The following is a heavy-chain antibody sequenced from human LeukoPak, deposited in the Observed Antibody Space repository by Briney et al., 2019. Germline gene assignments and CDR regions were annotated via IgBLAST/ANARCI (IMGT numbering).Heavy chain of an antibody. CDR1: GGSISSGDYY. CDR2: IYYSGST. D-gene: IGHD3-3*01. J-gene: IGHJ4*02. CDR3: ARVVSASRITIFGVVIDYFDY. V-gene: IGHV4-30-4*08. Sequence: SQTLSLTCTVSGGSISSGDYYWSWIRQPPGKGLEWIGYIYYSGSTYYSPSLKSRVTISVDTSKNQLSLRLSSVTAADTAVYYCARVVSASRITIFGVVIDYFDYWGQGTLVTVSS.